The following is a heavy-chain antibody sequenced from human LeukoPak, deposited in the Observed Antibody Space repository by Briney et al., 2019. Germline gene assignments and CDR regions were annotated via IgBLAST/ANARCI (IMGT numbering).Heavy chain of an antibody. D-gene: IGHD3-10*01. CDR2: ISSSGSTI. CDR3: ARDMGSGSYYELNV. CDR1: GFTFSDYY. J-gene: IGHJ6*02. V-gene: IGHV3-11*01. Sequence: GGSLRLSCAASGFTFSDYYMSWIRQAPGKGLEWVSYISSSGSTIYYADSVKGRFTISRDNAKNSLYLQMNSLRAEDTAVYYCARDMGSGSYYELNVWGQGTTVTVSS.